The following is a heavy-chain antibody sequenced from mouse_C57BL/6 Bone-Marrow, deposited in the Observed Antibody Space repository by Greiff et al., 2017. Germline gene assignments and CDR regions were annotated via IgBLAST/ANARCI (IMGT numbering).Heavy chain of an antibody. CDR2: ISNGGGST. J-gene: IGHJ4*01. V-gene: IGHV5-12*01. CDR1: GFTFSDYY. Sequence: EVNLVESGGGLVQPGGSLKLSCAASGFTFSDYYMYWVRQTPEKRLEWVAYISNGGGSTYYPDTVKGRFTISRDNAKNTLYLQMSRLKSEDTAMYYCARRGDFYYAMDYWGQGTSVTVSS. CDR3: ARRGDFYYAMDY.